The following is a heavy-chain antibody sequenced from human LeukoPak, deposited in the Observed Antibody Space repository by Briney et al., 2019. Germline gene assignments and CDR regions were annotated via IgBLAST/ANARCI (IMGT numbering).Heavy chain of an antibody. CDR2: IKPKTDGETT. V-gene: IGHV3-15*07. J-gene: IGHJ4*02. D-gene: IGHD2-21*01. Sequence: GGSLRLSCAASGFTFSNAYMNWVRQAPGKGLEWVGRIKPKTDGETTEYAAPVKGRFSNSRDDSKNVLYLQMNSLKTEDTAVYYCITPLPYSAQGGQGTLVTVSS. CDR3: ITPLPYSAQ. CDR1: GFTFSNAY.